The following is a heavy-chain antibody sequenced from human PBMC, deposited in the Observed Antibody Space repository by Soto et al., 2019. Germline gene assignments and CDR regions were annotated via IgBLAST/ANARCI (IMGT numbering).Heavy chain of an antibody. D-gene: IGHD3-9*01. Sequence: SETLSLSCAVSGGSISSSNWWSWVRQPPGKGRGWIGEIYHSGSTNYNPSLKSRVTISVDKSKNQFSLKLSSVTAADTAVDYCARVDHRGYFAILTDYWGQGTLVTVS. CDR2: IYHSGST. CDR3: ARVDHRGYFAILTDY. J-gene: IGHJ4*02. CDR1: GGSISSSNW. V-gene: IGHV4-4*02.